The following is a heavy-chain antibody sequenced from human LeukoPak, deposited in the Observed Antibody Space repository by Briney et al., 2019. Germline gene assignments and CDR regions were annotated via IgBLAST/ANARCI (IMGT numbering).Heavy chain of an antibody. CDR3: ARGWFGELLSPHFDY. D-gene: IGHD3-10*01. J-gene: IGHJ4*02. Sequence: GGSLRLSCAASGFTFSSYWMHWVRHAPGKGLVWVSRINSDGSSTSYADSVKGRFTISRDNAKNSLYLQMNSLRAEDTAVYYCARGWFGELLSPHFDYWGQGTLVTVSS. CDR1: GFTFSSYW. V-gene: IGHV3-74*01. CDR2: INSDGSST.